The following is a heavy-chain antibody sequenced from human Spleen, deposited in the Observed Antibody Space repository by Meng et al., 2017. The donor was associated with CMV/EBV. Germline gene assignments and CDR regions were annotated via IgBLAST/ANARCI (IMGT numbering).Heavy chain of an antibody. V-gene: IGHV4-34*01. D-gene: IGHD3-3*01. CDR1: GGSFSGYY. J-gene: IGHJ1*01. CDR3: ARERGTIFGVVNVRYFQH. Sequence: SQTLSLTCAVYGGSFSGYYWSWIRQPPGKGLEWIGEINHSGSTNYNPSLKSRVTISVDTSKNQFSLKLSSVTAADTAVYYCARERGTIFGVVNVRYFQHWGQGTLVTVSS. CDR2: INHSGST.